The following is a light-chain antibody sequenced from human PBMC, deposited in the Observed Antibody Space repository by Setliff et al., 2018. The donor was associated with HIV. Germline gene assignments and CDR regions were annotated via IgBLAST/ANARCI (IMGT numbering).Light chain of an antibody. CDR1: SGDVGGHKY. Sequence: QSVLAQPASVSGSPGQSITISCTGTSGDVGGHKYVSWYQQFPGKVPKLVIYEINNRPSGVSSRFSGSKSASTASLTISGLQPEDEAYYYCGSYTSGNKFIFGGGTKVTVL. CDR3: GSYTSGNKFI. J-gene: IGLJ2*01. V-gene: IGLV2-14*01. CDR2: EIN.